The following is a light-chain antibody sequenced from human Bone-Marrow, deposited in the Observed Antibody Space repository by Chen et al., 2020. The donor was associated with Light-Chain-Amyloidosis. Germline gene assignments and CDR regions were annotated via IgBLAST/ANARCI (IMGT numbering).Light chain of an antibody. CDR1: SSDVGDYNF. CDR3: SSYTSSNTVL. Sequence: QSALTQPASVSGSPGQSITISSTGTSSDVGDYNFVSWYQQHPGKAPKLMIYDVTYRPSGVSNRFSGSKSGNPASLTISGLQAEDESDYYCSSYTSSNTVLFGGGTRLTVL. CDR2: DVT. V-gene: IGLV2-14*03. J-gene: IGLJ2*01.